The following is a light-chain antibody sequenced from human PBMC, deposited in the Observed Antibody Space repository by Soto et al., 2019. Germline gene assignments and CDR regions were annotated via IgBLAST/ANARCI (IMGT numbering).Light chain of an antibody. Sequence: DIQMTQSPSTLSGSVGARVTITCRAGQTISSWLAWYQQKPGKAPKLLIYKASTLKSGVPSRFSGSGSGTDFTLTISSLEPEDFAVYYCQQRSNWPPEITFGQGTRLEIK. CDR1: QTISSW. CDR3: QQRSNWPPEIT. J-gene: IGKJ5*01. V-gene: IGKV1-5*03. CDR2: KAS.